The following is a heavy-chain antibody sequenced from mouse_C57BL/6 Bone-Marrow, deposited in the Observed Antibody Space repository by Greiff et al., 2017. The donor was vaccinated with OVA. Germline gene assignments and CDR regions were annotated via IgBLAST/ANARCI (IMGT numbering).Heavy chain of an antibody. CDR2: INPNNGGT. V-gene: IGHV1-26*01. CDR1: GYTFTDYY. D-gene: IGHD2-3*01. J-gene: IGHJ3*01. CDR3: SSWDGYWTIAY. Sequence: EVQLQQSGPELVKPGASVKISCKASGYTFTDYYMNWVKQSHGKSLEWIGDINPNNGGTSYNQQIKGQATLTVDKSSSTAYMELRIPTSYDSAVYYGSSWDGYWTIAYWGQGTLVTVSA.